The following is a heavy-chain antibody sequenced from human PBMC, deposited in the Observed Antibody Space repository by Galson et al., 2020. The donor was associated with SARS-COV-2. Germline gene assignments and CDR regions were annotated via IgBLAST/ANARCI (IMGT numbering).Heavy chain of an antibody. Sequence: GGSLRLSCAASGFTFSSYDMHWVRQATGKGLEWVSAIGTAGDTYYPGSVKGRFTISRENAKNSLYLKMNSLRAGDTAVYYCARVDYDSSGFYWYFDLWGRGTLVTVSS. CDR1: GFTFSSYD. J-gene: IGHJ2*01. CDR2: IGTAGDT. CDR3: ARVDYDSSGFYWYFDL. D-gene: IGHD3-22*01. V-gene: IGHV3-13*01.